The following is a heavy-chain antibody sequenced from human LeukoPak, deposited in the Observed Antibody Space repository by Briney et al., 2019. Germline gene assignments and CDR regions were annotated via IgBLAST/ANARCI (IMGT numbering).Heavy chain of an antibody. Sequence: ASVKVSCKASGYTFTSYDINWVRQATGQGLEWMGWMNPNSGNTGYAQKFQGRVTMTRNTSISTAYMELSSLRSEDTAVYYCASSHDYGDYAGYWGQGTLVTVSS. CDR1: GYTFTSYD. CDR2: MNPNSGNT. D-gene: IGHD4-17*01. CDR3: ASSHDYGDYAGY. V-gene: IGHV1-8*01. J-gene: IGHJ4*02.